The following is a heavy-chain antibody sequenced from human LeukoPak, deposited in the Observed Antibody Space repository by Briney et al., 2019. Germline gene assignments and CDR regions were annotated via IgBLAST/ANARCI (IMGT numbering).Heavy chain of an antibody. CDR3: AKIFWEYSSSSDAFDI. V-gene: IGHV3-74*01. CDR1: GFTFSSYW. D-gene: IGHD6-6*01. J-gene: IGHJ3*02. CDR2: SNSDGSST. Sequence: PGGSLRLSCSASGFTFSSYWMHWVRQAPGKGLVWVSRSNSDGSSTSYADSVKGRFTISRDNSKNTLYLQMNSLRAEDTAVYYCAKIFWEYSSSSDAFDIWGQGTMVTVSS.